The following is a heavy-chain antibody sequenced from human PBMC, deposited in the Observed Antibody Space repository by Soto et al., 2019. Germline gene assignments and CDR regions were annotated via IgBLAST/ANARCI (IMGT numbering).Heavy chain of an antibody. CDR2: INHSGST. V-gene: IGHV4-34*01. CDR3: ARLKADSSSFLYWFDP. J-gene: IGHJ5*02. CDR1: GGSFSGYY. Sequence: QVQLQQWGAGLLKPSETLSLTCAVYGGSFSGYYWSWIRQPPGKGLEWIGEINHSGSTNYNPSLKSRVTIAVDTSKNQFSLKLSSVTAADTAVYYCARLKADSSSFLYWFDPWGQGTLVTVSS. D-gene: IGHD6-13*01.